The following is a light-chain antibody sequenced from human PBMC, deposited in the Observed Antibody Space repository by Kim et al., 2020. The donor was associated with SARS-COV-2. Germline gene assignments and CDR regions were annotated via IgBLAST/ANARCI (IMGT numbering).Light chain of an antibody. CDR1: QGIGSD. V-gene: IGKV1-9*01. CDR3: QQLNSYPLT. CDR2: AAS. Sequence: ASVGDRVTIPCLAIQGIGSDLAWDQQKPGRAPRFLIYAASTLQSGVPSRFGGSGSGTEFTLTISSLQPEDFATYYCQQLNSYPLTFGPGTKVDIK. J-gene: IGKJ3*01.